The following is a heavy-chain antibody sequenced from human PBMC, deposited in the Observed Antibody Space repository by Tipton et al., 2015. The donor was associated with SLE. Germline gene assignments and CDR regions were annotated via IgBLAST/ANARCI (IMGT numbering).Heavy chain of an antibody. V-gene: IGHV4-59*08. CDR2: ISYGGGT. D-gene: IGHD2-21*02. CDR1: GGSLGRYC. J-gene: IGHJ6*02. CDR3: ARGMVTWRGAILGVDV. Sequence: TLSLTCTVSGGSLGRYCWSWLRQPPGKGLEWIGYISYGGGTNYNPSLKSRVTISVDTAKNQFSLKLTSVTAADTAVYYCARGMVTWRGAILGVDVWGQGTTVNVSS.